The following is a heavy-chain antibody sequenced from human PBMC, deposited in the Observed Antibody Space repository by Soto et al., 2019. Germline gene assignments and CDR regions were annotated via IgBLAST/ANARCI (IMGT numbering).Heavy chain of an antibody. V-gene: IGHV1-46*01. D-gene: IGHD2-8*01. CDR3: ARDSTNRAKFDY. CDR1: GYTFTSYY. CDR2: INPSGGST. J-gene: IGHJ4*02. Sequence: GASVKVSCKASGYTFTSYYMHWVRQAPGQGLEWMGIINPSGGSTNYAQKFQGRVTMTTDTSTSTVYMELRSLRSDDTAVYYCARDSTNRAKFDYWGQGTLVTVSS.